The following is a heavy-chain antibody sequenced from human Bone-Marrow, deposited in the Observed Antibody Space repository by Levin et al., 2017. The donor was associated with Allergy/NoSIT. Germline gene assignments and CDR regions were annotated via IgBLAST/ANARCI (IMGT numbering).Heavy chain of an antibody. Sequence: GGSLRLSCEASGFTFSNYAIHWVRQAPGKGLDWVAVISFDGSDKYYADSVKGRFTISRDNSKNTLSLQMNSLRTEDTAVYYCARDSLGYRSGRSGVGPFDIWGQGTMVTVSS. CDR1: GFTFSNYA. V-gene: IGHV3-30-3*01. D-gene: IGHD6-19*01. J-gene: IGHJ3*02. CDR3: ARDSLGYRSGRSGVGPFDI. CDR2: ISFDGSDK.